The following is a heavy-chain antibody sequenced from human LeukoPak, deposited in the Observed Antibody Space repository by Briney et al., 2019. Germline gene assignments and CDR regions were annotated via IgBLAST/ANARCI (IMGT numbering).Heavy chain of an antibody. CDR2: ISYDGSDK. D-gene: IGHD1-26*01. V-gene: IGHV3-30*18. J-gene: IGHJ4*02. CDR1: GFTFSSYG. CDR3: AKAPRPWVGGATGSRYYFHY. Sequence: PGGSLRLSCAASGFTFSSYGMHWVRQAPGKGLEWVAVISYDGSDKYFADSVKGRFTISRDNSKNTLYLQMNSLRAKDTAVYYCAKAPRPWVGGATGSRYYFHYWGQGTLVTVSS.